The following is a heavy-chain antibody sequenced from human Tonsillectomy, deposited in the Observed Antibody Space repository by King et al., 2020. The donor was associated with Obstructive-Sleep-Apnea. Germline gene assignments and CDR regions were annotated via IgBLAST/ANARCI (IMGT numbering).Heavy chain of an antibody. CDR3: AKDAWTQQLNQSSVWDY. Sequence: VQLVESGGGLVQPGGSLRLSCAASGFTFSSYGLHWVRQAPGKGLEWVAFIRYDGSNKYYAESVKGRFTMSRDNSKNTLFLQMNRLRAEDTAVFYCAKDAWTQQLNQSSVWDYWGQGTLVTVSS. J-gene: IGHJ4*02. CDR2: IRYDGSNK. V-gene: IGHV3-30*02. CDR1: GFTFSSYG. D-gene: IGHD6-13*01.